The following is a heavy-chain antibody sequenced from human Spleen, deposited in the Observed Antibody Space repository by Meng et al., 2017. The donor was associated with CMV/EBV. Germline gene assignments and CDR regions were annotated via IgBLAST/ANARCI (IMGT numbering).Heavy chain of an antibody. D-gene: IGHD4-17*01. V-gene: IGHV4-34*01. J-gene: IGHJ4*02. CDR1: GGSFSGYY. Sequence: QVERQQWGEGLFTPSEPLSLPCAVYGGSFSGYYWSWIRQPTGKGLEWSGENNHSGSTNPYPSLKSPVTISVDTSKHQFSLKLRSVTAADTDVYYCASLGSISGDYRYYFDYWGQGTLVTVSS. CDR3: ASLGSISGDYRYYFDY. CDR2: NNHSGST.